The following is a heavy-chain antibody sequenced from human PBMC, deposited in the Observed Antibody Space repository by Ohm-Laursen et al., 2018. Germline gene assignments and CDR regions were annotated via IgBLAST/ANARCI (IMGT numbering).Heavy chain of an antibody. CDR3: ARIRVAVAEFDY. CDR2: IDWDDDK. V-gene: IGHV2-70*11. D-gene: IGHD6-19*01. Sequence: TTQTLTLTCTFSGLSLSTSGMCVSWIRQPPGKALEWLARIDWDDDKYYSTSLKTRLTISKDTSKNQVVLTMTNMDPVDTATYYCARIRVAVAEFDYWGQGTLVTVSS. J-gene: IGHJ4*02. CDR1: GLSLSTSGMC.